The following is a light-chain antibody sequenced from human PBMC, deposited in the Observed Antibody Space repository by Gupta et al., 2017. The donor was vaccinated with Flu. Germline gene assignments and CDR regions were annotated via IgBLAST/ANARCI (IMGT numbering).Light chain of an antibody. CDR2: GAS. CDR3: QQYNNCPKV. V-gene: IGKV3-15*01. Sequence: EIVITQSPATLSVSPGERATLSCRASQSVSSNLAWYQQKPGQAPRLLIYGASTRATGIPARFSGSGSGTEFTLTISSLQSEDFAVYYCQQYNNCPKVFGQGTRLEIK. CDR1: QSVSSN. J-gene: IGKJ5*01.